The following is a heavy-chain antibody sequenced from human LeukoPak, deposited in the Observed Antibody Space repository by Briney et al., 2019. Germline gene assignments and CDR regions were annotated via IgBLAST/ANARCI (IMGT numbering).Heavy chain of an antibody. CDR2: IYTSGVT. CDR1: GGSMSSFY. Sequence: SETLSLTCTVSGGSMSSFYWDWIRQPAGKGLQLIGRIYTSGVTNYNPSLKSRVIMSVDTSKNQFSLKLSSVTAADTAVYYCAREWTSGDGSGYPYYFDYWGPGTLVTVSS. D-gene: IGHD3-22*01. CDR3: AREWTSGDGSGYPYYFDY. J-gene: IGHJ4*02. V-gene: IGHV4-4*07.